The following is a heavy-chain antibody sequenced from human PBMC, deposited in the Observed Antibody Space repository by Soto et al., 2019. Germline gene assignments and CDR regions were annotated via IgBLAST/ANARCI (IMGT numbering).Heavy chain of an antibody. CDR2: ISSTSGGRT. CDR3: AKHPTTVVWFGDCIDY. CDR1: GFTFSNYA. D-gene: IGHD3-10*01. Sequence: EVQLLESGGGLVQPGGSLRLSCAASGFTFSNYAMSWVRQAPGQGLEWVSVISSTSGGRTFYADSVKGRFTISRDNSKNTMYLQLNSLRAEDTAVYYCAKHPTTVVWFGDCIDYWCQGTLVTVSS. J-gene: IGHJ4*02. V-gene: IGHV3-23*01.